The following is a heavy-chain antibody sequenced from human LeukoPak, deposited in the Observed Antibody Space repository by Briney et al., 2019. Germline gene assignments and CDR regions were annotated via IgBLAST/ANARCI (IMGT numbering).Heavy chain of an antibody. CDR2: IYYSGST. CDR3: ARDAWVASRAGGYEI. D-gene: IGHD5-12*01. Sequence: PSQTLSLTCTVSGGSISSGDYYWSWIRQPPGKGLEWIGYIYYSGSTYYNPSLKSRVTISVDTSKNQFSLKLRSVTAADTAVYYCARDAWVASRAGGYEIWGQGTLVTVSS. CDR1: GGSISSGDYY. J-gene: IGHJ4*02. V-gene: IGHV4-30-4*08.